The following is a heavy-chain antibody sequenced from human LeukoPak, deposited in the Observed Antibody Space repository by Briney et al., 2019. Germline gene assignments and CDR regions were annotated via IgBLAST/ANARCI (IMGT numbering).Heavy chain of an antibody. CDR2: LYNGGNT. D-gene: IGHD3-10*01. V-gene: IGHV3-53*01. Sequence: PGGSLRLSCAASGFTFSSYAMSWVRQAPGKGLEWVSVLYNGGNTYYADSVKGRFTVSRDNSKNTLYLQMNSLRAEDTAVYYCARYDGGSGPFDYWGQGTLVTVSS. J-gene: IGHJ4*02. CDR1: GFTFSSYA. CDR3: ARYDGGSGPFDY.